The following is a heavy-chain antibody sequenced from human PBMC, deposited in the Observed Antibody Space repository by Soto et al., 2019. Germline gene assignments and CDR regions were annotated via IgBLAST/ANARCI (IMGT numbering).Heavy chain of an antibody. CDR2: ISYSGST. Sequence: SDTLSLTCTVSGYSISSYYWSWMWQPTGRGLEWIGYISYSGSTNYNPSLKSRVTISVDTSKNQFSLKLSSVTAADTAVYYCARGSSRWYRESMNVWGQGTTVTIS. CDR3: ARGSSRWYRESMNV. D-gene: IGHD6-19*01. J-gene: IGHJ6*02. V-gene: IGHV4-59*01. CDR1: GYSISSYY.